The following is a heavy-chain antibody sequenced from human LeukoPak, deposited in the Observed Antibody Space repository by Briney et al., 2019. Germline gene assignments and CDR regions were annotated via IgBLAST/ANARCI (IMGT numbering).Heavy chain of an antibody. J-gene: IGHJ3*02. CDR3: AKDFSGYHTDDDAFDI. CDR1: GFTFSSYS. Sequence: GGSLRLSCAASGFTFSSYSMNWVRQAPGKGLEWVSSISSSSSYIYYADSVKGRFTISRDNAKNSLYLQMNSLRAEDTAVYYCAKDFSGYHTDDDAFDIWGQGTMVTVSS. V-gene: IGHV3-21*01. CDR2: ISSSSSYI. D-gene: IGHD3-3*01.